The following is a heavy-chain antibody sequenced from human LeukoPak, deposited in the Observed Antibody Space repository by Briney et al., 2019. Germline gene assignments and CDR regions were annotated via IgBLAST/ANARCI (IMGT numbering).Heavy chain of an antibody. D-gene: IGHD6-19*01. CDR1: GSTLSELW. V-gene: IGHV3-7*04. J-gene: IGHJ4*02. Sequence: GGSLTLTCAGYGSTLSELWMNWVRQVPGKGLEWVANIKQDGSGKKYVYSVTGRVTISRDNGKNTVYLQMNSLRVDDTTVYYCVGGYGWLPDYWGQGALVTVSS. CDR3: VGGYGWLPDY. CDR2: IKQDGSGK.